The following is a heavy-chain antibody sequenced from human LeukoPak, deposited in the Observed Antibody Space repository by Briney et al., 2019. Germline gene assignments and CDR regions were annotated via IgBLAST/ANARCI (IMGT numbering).Heavy chain of an antibody. CDR1: GYTFTSYG. V-gene: IGHV1-18*01. J-gene: IGHJ5*02. CDR3: AREVAYCGGDCYTWFDP. CDR2: ISAYNGNT. D-gene: IGHD2-21*01. Sequence: GASVKVSCKASGYTFTSYGISWVRQAPGQGLEWMGWISAYNGNTNYAQKLQGRVTMTTDTSTSTAYMELRSLRSDDTAVYYCAREVAYCGGDCYTWFDPWGQGTLVTVS.